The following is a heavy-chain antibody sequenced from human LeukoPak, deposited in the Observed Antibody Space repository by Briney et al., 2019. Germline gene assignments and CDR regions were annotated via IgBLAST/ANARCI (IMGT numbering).Heavy chain of an antibody. J-gene: IGHJ4*02. Sequence: GGSLRLSCVASGFPFSTYTMNWVRRAPGKGLEWVSAISGSTPATYYSASVKGRFTISRDNSKNTLFLQMNSLRAEDTAVYFSAKERQAGDYFTSDHWGQGTLVTVSS. V-gene: IGHV3-23*01. D-gene: IGHD4-17*01. CDR3: AKERQAGDYFTSDH. CDR2: ISGSTPAT. CDR1: GFPFSTYT.